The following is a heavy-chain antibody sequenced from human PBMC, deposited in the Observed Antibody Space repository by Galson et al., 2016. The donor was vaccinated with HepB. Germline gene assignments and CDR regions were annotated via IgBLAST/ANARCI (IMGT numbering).Heavy chain of an antibody. D-gene: IGHD6-19*01. CDR1: GLTFINYW. CDR2: INQFGGEK. J-gene: IGHJ4*02. Sequence: SLRLSCAASGLTFINYWMSWVRQAPGKGLEWVANINQFGGEKNYVDSVKGRFTISRDNAKNSVYLQMNNLRVEDTAVYYCARGGASGWRARLDSWGQGTLVTVSS. V-gene: IGHV3-7*01. CDR3: ARGGASGWRARLDS.